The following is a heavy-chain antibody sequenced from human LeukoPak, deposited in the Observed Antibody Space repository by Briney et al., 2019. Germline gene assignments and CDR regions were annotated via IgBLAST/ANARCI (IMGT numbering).Heavy chain of an antibody. V-gene: IGHV3-72*01. Sequence: GGSLRLSCAASGFTFSDHYMDWVRQAPGKGLEWVGRTRNKANSYTTEYAASVKGRFTISRDDPKNSLYLQMNSLKTEDTAVYYCARSYDFWSGYLDYWGQGTLVTVSS. CDR1: GFTFSDHY. CDR3: ARSYDFWSGYLDY. D-gene: IGHD3-3*01. J-gene: IGHJ4*02. CDR2: TRNKANSYTT.